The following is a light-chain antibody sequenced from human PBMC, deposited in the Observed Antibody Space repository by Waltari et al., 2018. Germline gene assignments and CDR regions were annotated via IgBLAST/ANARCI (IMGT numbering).Light chain of an antibody. CDR2: VTS. J-gene: IGKJ2*01. CDR1: KSVGNN. Sequence: ETIMTHSPATLSVSPGETDTPSCRASKSVGNNIAWFQQTPGQAPRLLIYVTSSRSTNIPGRFSGAGSGTDLTLTISGLQSEDFAVYYCQQYNEWPYTFGQGT. CDR3: QQYNEWPYT. V-gene: IGKV3-15*01.